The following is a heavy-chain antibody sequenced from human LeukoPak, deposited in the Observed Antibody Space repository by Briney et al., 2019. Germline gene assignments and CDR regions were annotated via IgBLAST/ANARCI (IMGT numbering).Heavy chain of an antibody. Sequence: GGSLRLSCAASGFTCSSYEMNWVRQAPGKGLEWVSYIASSDSTRTYADSVRGRFTISRDNAKNSPYLEMNSLRAEDMAVYYCAREIVSAVADFDCWGQGTLVTVSS. CDR3: AREIVSAVADFDC. J-gene: IGHJ4*02. CDR1: GFTCSSYE. CDR2: IASSDSTR. V-gene: IGHV3-48*03. D-gene: IGHD6-19*01.